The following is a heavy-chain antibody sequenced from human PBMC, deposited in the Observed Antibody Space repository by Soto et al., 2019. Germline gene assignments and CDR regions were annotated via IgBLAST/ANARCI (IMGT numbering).Heavy chain of an antibody. CDR2: IYSGGST. Sequence: GGSLRLSCAASGFTVSSNYMSWVRQAPGKGLEWVSVIYSGGSTDCADSVKGRFTISRHNYKNTLYLQMNSLRAEDTAVYYCARAHGDYRDYYYYMDVWGKGTTVTVSS. V-gene: IGHV3-53*04. D-gene: IGHD4-17*01. CDR1: GFTVSSNY. J-gene: IGHJ6*03. CDR3: ARAHGDYRDYYYYMDV.